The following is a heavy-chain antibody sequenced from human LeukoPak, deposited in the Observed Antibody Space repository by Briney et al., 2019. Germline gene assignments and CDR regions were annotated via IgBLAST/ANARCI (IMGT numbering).Heavy chain of an antibody. V-gene: IGHV1-69*02. Sequence: GASVKVSCKASGGTFSSYTISWVRQAPGQGLEWMGRIIPILGIANYAQKFQGRVTITADKSTSTAYMELSSLRSEDTAVYYCARGGGYGYNWFDSWGQGTLVTVSS. CDR2: IIPILGIA. CDR3: ARGGGYGYNWFDS. J-gene: IGHJ5*01. CDR1: GGTFSSYT. D-gene: IGHD5-12*01.